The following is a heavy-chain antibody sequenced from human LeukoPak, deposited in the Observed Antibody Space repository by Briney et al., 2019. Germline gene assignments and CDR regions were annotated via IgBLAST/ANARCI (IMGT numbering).Heavy chain of an antibody. V-gene: IGHV3-74*01. CDR3: VRDRLARDGFNSLDY. CDR2: ITNDGSST. J-gene: IGHJ4*02. Sequence: GGSLRLSCAASGLTFSSHWMHWVRQAPGKGLVWVSRITNDGSSTTYADSVKGRFTISRDNAKNMLYLQVNSLRAEDTAVYYCVRDRLARDGFNSLDYWGQGTLVTVSS. D-gene: IGHD5-24*01. CDR1: GLTFSSHW.